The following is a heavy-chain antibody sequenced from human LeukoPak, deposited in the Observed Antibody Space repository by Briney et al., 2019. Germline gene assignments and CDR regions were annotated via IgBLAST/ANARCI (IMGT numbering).Heavy chain of an antibody. J-gene: IGHJ4*02. V-gene: IGHV3-7*03. Sequence: PGGSLRLSCAASGFTFKKYWMNWVRQVPGKGLECLANIKEDGSETYYADSVKGRFTISRDNPKNLLFLQINSLRAEDTAVYYCATLYRPLSYSSRGYFDYWGQGTLVTVSS. CDR2: IKEDGSET. CDR1: GFTFKKYW. CDR3: ATLYRPLSYSSRGYFDY. D-gene: IGHD6-13*01.